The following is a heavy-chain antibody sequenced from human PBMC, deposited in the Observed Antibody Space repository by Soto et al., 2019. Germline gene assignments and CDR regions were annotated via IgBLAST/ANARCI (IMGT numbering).Heavy chain of an antibody. CDR3: ANKGPFVLMVYAEGFAP. CDR2: IYWNDDK. J-gene: IGHJ5*02. V-gene: IGHV2-5*01. Sequence: SGPTRVNPTETLTLTCTFSGFSLSTSGGGVGWIRQPPGKALEWLALIYWNDDKRYSPSLKSRLTITKDTSKNQVVLTMTKMDPVDTATYYGANKGPFVLMVYAEGFAPWGQRTIVSVSS. D-gene: IGHD2-8*01. CDR1: GFSLSTSGGG.